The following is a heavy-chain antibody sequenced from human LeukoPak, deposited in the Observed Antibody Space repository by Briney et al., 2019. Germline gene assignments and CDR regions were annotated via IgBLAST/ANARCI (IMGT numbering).Heavy chain of an antibody. D-gene: IGHD6-19*01. CDR1: GGSFSTYY. J-gene: IGHJ4*02. Sequence: SETLSLTCAVYGGSFSTYYWSWIRQPPGKGLEWIGEINHSGNTNYNPSLKSRVTISVDTSKNQFSLKLRSVTAADTSVYYCARGGGVAVADYFFDYWGQGTLITVSS. V-gene: IGHV4-34*01. CDR3: ARGGGVAVADYFFDY. CDR2: INHSGNT.